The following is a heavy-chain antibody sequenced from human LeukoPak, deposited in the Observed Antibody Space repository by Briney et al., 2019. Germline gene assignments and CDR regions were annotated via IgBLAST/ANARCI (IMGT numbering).Heavy chain of an antibody. J-gene: IGHJ6*02. D-gene: IGHD2-2*02. CDR3: ARANLGYCSSTSCYISWAYYYYGMDV. CDR1: GGTFSSYA. V-gene: IGHV1-69*04. Sequence: SVKVSCTASGGTFSSYAISWVRQAPGQGLEWMGRIIPILGIANYAQKFQGRVTITADKSTSTAYMELSSLRSEDTAVYYCARANLGYCSSTSCYISWAYYYYGMDVWGQGTTVTVSS. CDR2: IIPILGIA.